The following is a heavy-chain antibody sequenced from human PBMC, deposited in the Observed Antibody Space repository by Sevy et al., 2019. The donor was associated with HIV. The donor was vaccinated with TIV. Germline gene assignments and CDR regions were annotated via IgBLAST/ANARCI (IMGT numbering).Heavy chain of an antibody. Sequence: GGSLRLSCAASGFTFGDYYMSWIRQAPGRGLEWLAYISDRSTTIYYADSVKGRFTISRDNAKNSLFLQMKSLRAEDTAVYYCAREGSLRYYDLWGRGTLVTVSS. CDR1: GFTFGDYY. CDR3: AREGSLRYYDL. D-gene: IGHD3-10*01. V-gene: IGHV3-11*01. CDR2: ISDRSTTI. J-gene: IGHJ2*01.